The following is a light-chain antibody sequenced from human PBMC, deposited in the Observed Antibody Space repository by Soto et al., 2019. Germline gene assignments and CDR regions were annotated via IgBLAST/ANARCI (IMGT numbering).Light chain of an antibody. CDR2: GAS. Sequence: EILMTQSPATLSVSPGERATLSCSASQSLNRNLAWYQQKPGQAPRLIIYGASTRASGIPARFSGSGSGTEFTLTISSMQSEYFALYYCQHYNDWPPAFTFGPGTKVDL. CDR3: QHYNDWPPAFT. J-gene: IGKJ3*01. CDR1: QSLNRN. V-gene: IGKV3D-15*01.